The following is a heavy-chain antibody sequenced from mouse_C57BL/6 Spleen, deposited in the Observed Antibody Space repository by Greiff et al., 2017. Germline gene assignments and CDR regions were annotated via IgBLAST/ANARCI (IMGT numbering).Heavy chain of an antibody. J-gene: IGHJ4*01. D-gene: IGHD2-3*01. CDR2: IHPNSGST. CDR3: ARRDDGYYFYYAMDY. Sequence: VQLQQPGAELVKPGASVKLSCKASGYTFTSYWMHWVKQRPGQGLEWIGMIHPNSGSTNYNEKFKSKATLTVDKSSSTAYMQLSSLTSEDSAVYYCARRDDGYYFYYAMDYWGQGTSVTVSS. CDR1: GYTFTSYW. V-gene: IGHV1-64*01.